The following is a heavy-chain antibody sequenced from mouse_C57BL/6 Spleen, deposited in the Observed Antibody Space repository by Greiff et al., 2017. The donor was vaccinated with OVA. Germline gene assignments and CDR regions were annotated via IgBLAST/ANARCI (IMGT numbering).Heavy chain of an antibody. CDR2: IDPSDSST. D-gene: IGHD2-5*01. CDR1: GYTFTSYW. CDR3: ARSSNYEWDD. J-gene: IGHJ2*01. Sequence: QVQLQQPGAELVMPGASVKLSCKASGYTFTSYWMHWVKQRPGPGLEWIGEIDPSDSSTNYNQKFKGQSTLTVDKSSSTAYMQLSSLTSEDSAVYYCARSSNYEWDDWGQGTTLTVSS. V-gene: IGHV1-69*01.